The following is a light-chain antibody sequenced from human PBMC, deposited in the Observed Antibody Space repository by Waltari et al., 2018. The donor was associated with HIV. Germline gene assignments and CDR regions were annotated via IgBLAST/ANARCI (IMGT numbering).Light chain of an antibody. V-gene: IGKV4-1*01. CDR2: WAS. Sequence: IVMTQSPDSLTVSLRERATINCKSSQSAFFGSNNQNYLDWYQQKPGQPPKLLFYWASTRESGVPDRFSGSGSGTDFTLTISSLRTEDVAVYYCQQDYSSPLTFGGGTKVEI. J-gene: IGKJ4*01. CDR1: QSAFFGSNNQNY. CDR3: QQDYSSPLT.